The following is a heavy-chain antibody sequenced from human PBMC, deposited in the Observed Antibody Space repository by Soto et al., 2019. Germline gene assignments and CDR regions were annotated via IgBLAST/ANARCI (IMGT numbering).Heavy chain of an antibody. V-gene: IGHV1-69*13. J-gene: IGHJ6*02. CDR3: ARRSAARRDYYYYGMDV. CDR2: IIPIFGTA. D-gene: IGHD6-6*01. Sequence: SVKVSCKASGGTFSSYAISWVRQAPGQGLEWMGGIIPIFGTANYAQKFQGRVTITADESTSTAYMELSSLRSEDTAVYYCARRSAARRDYYYYGMDVWGQGTTVTVSS. CDR1: GGTFSSYA.